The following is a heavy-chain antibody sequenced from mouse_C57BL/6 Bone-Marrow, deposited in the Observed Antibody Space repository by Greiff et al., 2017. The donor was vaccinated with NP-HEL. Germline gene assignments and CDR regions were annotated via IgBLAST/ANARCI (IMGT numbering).Heavy chain of an antibody. D-gene: IGHD1-1*01. CDR3: ARGTTGVSIDY. CDR2: INPSSGYT. V-gene: IGHV1-7*01. Sequence: VQLQQSGAELAKPGASVKLSCKASGYTFTSYWMPWVQQRPGQGLEWIGNINPSSGYTNYTQKFKGKATLTADKSSSTAYMQMSSLTSEDAAFYYCARGTTGVSIDYGGWGTALTVTA. J-gene: IGHJ2*01. CDR1: GYTFTSYW.